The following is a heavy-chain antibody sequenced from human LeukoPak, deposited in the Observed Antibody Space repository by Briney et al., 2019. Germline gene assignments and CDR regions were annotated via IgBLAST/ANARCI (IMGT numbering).Heavy chain of an antibody. CDR2: IKSKTDGGTT. Sequence: KAGGSLRLSCAASGFTFSNAWMSWVRQAPGKGLEWVGRIKSKTDGGTTDYAAPVKGRFTISRDDSKNTLYLQMNSLKTEDTAVYYCTTDEKESGYDFDYWGQGTLVTVSS. CDR1: GFTFSNAW. V-gene: IGHV3-15*01. J-gene: IGHJ4*02. D-gene: IGHD5-12*01. CDR3: TTDEKESGYDFDY.